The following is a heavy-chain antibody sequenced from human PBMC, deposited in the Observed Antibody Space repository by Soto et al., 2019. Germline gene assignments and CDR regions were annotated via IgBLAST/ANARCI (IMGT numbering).Heavy chain of an antibody. J-gene: IGHJ3*02. Sequence: GGSLRLSCAASGFTFSSYGMHWVRQAPGKGLEWVAVISYDGSNKYYADSVKGRFTISRDNSKNTLYLQMNSLRAEDTAVYYCARFSITGTTKFAFDIWGQGTMVTVS. CDR3: ARFSITGTTKFAFDI. CDR2: ISYDGSNK. CDR1: GFTFSSYG. V-gene: IGHV3-30*03. D-gene: IGHD1-20*01.